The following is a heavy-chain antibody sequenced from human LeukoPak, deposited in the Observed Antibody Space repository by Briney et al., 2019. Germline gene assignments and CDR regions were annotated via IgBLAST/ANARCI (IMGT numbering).Heavy chain of an antibody. J-gene: IGHJ4*02. D-gene: IGHD6-6*01. V-gene: IGHV1-46*01. Sequence: ASVKVSCKVSGCTLTELSMHWVRQAPGQGLEWMGIINPSGGSTSYAQKFQGRVTMTRDTSTSTVYMELSSLRSEDTAVYYCARDIMDSSSSVLGFDYWGQGTLVTVSS. CDR3: ARDIMDSSSSVLGFDY. CDR1: GCTLTELS. CDR2: INPSGGST.